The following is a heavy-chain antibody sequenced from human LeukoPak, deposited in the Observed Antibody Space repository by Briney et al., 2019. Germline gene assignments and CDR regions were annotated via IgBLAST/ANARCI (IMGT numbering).Heavy chain of an antibody. V-gene: IGHV3-72*01. CDR1: GFTFSDHY. CDR3: ARVGSSGWEDY. J-gene: IGHJ4*02. CDR2: IRNKANSYTT. Sequence: GGSLRLSCAASGFTFSDHYMDWVRQAPGRGLEWVGRIRNKANSYTTEYAASVKGRLTISRDDSKNSLYLQINSLKIEDPAVYYCARVGSSGWEDYWGQGTLVTVSS. D-gene: IGHD6-19*01.